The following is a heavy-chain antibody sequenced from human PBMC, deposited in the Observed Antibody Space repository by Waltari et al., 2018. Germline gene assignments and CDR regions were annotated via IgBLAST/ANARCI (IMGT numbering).Heavy chain of an antibody. CDR2: IKEDGSEK. CDR3: VRDFFRGYTDRTGYRGPLLN. Sequence: EVQLVESGGGLVQPGGSLRLSCAASGFTFSTYWMHWVRQAPGKGLEWVANIKEDGSEKYYVDSVKGRFTISRDNSKDTLYLQMSNLRPEDTAVYFCVRDFFRGYTDRTGYRGPLLNWGRGTLITVSS. J-gene: IGHJ4*02. V-gene: IGHV3-7*01. CDR1: GFTFSTYW. D-gene: IGHD3-9*01.